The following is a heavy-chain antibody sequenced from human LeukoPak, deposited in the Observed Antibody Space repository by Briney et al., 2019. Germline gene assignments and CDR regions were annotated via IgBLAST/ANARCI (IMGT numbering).Heavy chain of an antibody. V-gene: IGHV3-7*01. CDR2: IKQDGSEK. D-gene: IGHD3-3*01. CDR1: GFIFSSYA. J-gene: IGHJ5*02. Sequence: GGSLRLSCAASGFIFSSYALSWVRQAPGKGLEWVANIKQDGSEKYYVDSVKGRFTISRDNAKNSLYLQMNSLRAEDTAVYYCARRLRFLNWFDPWDQGTLVTVSS. CDR3: ARRLRFLNWFDP.